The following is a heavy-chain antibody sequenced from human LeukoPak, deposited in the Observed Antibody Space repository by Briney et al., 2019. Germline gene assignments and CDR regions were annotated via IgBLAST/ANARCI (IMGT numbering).Heavy chain of an antibody. CDR2: IYPDDSHT. Sequence: GESLKISCKGFGYSSSSYWIGWVRQMPGKGLEWMGFIYPDDSHTRYSPPFQGQVTMSADRSVSTAYLQWTSLKASDTAMYYCARVGYSSTYGMDVWGQGTTVTVSS. J-gene: IGHJ6*02. CDR1: GYSSSSYW. CDR3: ARVGYSSTYGMDV. V-gene: IGHV5-51*01. D-gene: IGHD6-13*01.